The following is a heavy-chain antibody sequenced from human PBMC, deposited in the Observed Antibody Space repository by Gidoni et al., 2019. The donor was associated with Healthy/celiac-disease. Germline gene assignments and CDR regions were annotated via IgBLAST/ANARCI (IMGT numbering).Heavy chain of an antibody. J-gene: IGHJ5*02. D-gene: IGHD2-15*01. Sequence: QITLKESGPTLVKPTQTLTLTCTFSGFSLSTSGVGVGWIRQPPGKALEWLALMYWDDDKRYSPSLKSRLTITKDTSKNQVVLTMTNMDPVDTATYYCAHSDCSGGSCYPKDWFDPWGQGTLVTVSS. CDR2: MYWDDDK. CDR3: AHSDCSGGSCYPKDWFDP. CDR1: GFSLSTSGVG. V-gene: IGHV2-5*02.